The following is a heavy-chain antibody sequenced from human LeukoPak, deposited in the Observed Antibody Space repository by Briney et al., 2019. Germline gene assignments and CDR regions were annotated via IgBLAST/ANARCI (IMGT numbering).Heavy chain of an antibody. CDR1: GFTFSNYA. D-gene: IGHD5-24*01. Sequence: GGSLRLSCAASGFTFSNYAMHWVRQAPGKGLEWVIVIAYDVSNKYVDSVKGRFTISRDNSKNTLYLEMNNLRAEDTAVYYCARGDRDGYNFFDYWGQGALVTVSS. J-gene: IGHJ4*02. V-gene: IGHV3-30*04. CDR2: IAYDVSNK. CDR3: ARGDRDGYNFFDY.